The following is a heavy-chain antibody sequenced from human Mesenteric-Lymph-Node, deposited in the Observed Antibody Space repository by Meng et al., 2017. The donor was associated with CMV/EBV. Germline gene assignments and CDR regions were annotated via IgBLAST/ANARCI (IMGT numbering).Heavy chain of an antibody. V-gene: IGHV1-69*04. CDR2: VIPILGIA. CDR3: AAVVGAGVY. D-gene: IGHD1-26*01. Sequence: VSCKASGGTISSCAISWVRQAHGRRLEWMGRVIPILGIANYAQKFQGRVTITADKSTSTAYMELSSLRSEDTAVYYCAAVVGAGVYWGQGTLVTVSS. J-gene: IGHJ4*02. CDR1: GGTISSCA.